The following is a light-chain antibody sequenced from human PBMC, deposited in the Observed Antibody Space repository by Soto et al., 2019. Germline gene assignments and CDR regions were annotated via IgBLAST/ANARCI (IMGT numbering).Light chain of an antibody. CDR2: AAS. CDR3: PQPYSTPGT. CDR1: QSVNKY. Sequence: DIQMTQTPSSLSASVGDTVTVTCRASQSVNKYLNWYQHKPGKAPTLLIYAASILNSGLPSRFSGTGAGTYFTLTISSLQHEDFATYYCPQPYSTPGTFGRGTRVEIK. J-gene: IGKJ1*01. V-gene: IGKV1-39*01.